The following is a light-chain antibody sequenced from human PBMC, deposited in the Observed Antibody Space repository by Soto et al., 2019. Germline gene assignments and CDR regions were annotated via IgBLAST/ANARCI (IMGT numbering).Light chain of an antibody. CDR1: SSNIGTNS. V-gene: IGLV1-44*01. Sequence: VLTQPPSASGTPGQRVTISCSGGSSNIGTNSVNWYQQLPGRAPKLLIYNNDLRPSGVPVRFSGSKSGTSASLAISGLQSEDEADYYCAAWDDSLNGFYVFGIGTKVTVL. CDR3: AAWDDSLNGFYV. J-gene: IGLJ1*01. CDR2: NND.